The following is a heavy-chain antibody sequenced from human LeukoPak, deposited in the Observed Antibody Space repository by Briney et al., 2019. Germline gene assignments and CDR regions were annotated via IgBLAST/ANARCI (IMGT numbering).Heavy chain of an antibody. CDR2: IYYSGST. D-gene: IGHD3-22*01. CDR3: ARHQKDSYDSIFHAFEI. V-gene: IGHV4-59*01. CDR1: GGSISSYY. Sequence: SETLSLTCTVSGGSISSYYWSWIRQPPGRGLEWIGYIYYSGSTNYNPSLKSRVTISVDTSKNQFSLKLSSVTAADTAVYYCARHQKDSYDSIFHAFEIWGQGTMATVSS. J-gene: IGHJ3*02.